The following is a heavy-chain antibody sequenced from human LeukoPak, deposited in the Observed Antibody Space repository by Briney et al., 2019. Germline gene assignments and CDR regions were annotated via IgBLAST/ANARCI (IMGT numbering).Heavy chain of an antibody. CDR1: GGSISTSGYS. V-gene: IGHV4-39*07. Sequence: SETLSLTCTVSGGSISTSGYSWGWIRQPPGKGLEWIGGISYTGSTYYNPSLKRRVTISVDTSKNQLSLKVRSVTAADTAVYYCARGPAYYSDSNDYPGGYFDHWGQGTLVTVSS. CDR3: ARGPAYYSDSNDYPGGYFDH. CDR2: ISYTGST. D-gene: IGHD3-22*01. J-gene: IGHJ4*02.